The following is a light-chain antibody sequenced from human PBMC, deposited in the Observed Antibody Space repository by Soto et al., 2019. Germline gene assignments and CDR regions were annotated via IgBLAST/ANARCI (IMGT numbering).Light chain of an antibody. V-gene: IGLV3-1*01. J-gene: IGLJ1*01. CDR2: QDS. CDR1: KLGDKY. CDR3: QAWDSSNGV. Sequence: SYELTQPPSVSVSPGQTASITCSGDKLGDKYACWYQQKPGQSPVLVIYQDSKRPSGIPERFSGSNSGNTATLTISGTQAMDEADYYCQAWDSSNGVFGTGTQLTVL.